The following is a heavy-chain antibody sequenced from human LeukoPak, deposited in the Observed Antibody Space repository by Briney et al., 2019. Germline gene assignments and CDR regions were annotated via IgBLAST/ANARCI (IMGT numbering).Heavy chain of an antibody. J-gene: IGHJ5*02. D-gene: IGHD3-3*01. CDR3: ARGLMYYDFWSGYYTSRRFDP. CDR2: INHSGST. CDR1: GGSFSGYY. Sequence: SETLSLTCAVYGGSFSGYYWSWIRQPPGKGLEWIGEINHSGSTNYNPSLKSRVTISVDTSKNQFSLKLSSVTAADTAVYYCARGLMYYDFWSGYYTSRRFDPWGQGTLATVSS. V-gene: IGHV4-34*01.